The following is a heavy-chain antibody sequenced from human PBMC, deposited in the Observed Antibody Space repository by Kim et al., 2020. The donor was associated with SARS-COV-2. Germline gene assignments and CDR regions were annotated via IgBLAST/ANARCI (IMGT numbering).Heavy chain of an antibody. CDR3: ASYWYSSSGYFDY. D-gene: IGHD6-13*01. Sequence: SETLSLTCTVSGGSVSSGSYYWSWIRQPPGKGLEWIGYIYYSGSTNYNPSLKSRVTISVDTSKNQFSLKLSSVTAADTAVYYCASYWYSSSGYFDYWGQGTLVTVSS. J-gene: IGHJ4*02. CDR2: IYYSGST. V-gene: IGHV4-61*01. CDR1: GGSVSSGSYY.